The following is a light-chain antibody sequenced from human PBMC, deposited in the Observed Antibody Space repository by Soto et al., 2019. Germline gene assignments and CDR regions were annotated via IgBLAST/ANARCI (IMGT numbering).Light chain of an antibody. V-gene: IGKV3-20*01. J-gene: IGKJ2*02. Sequence: EIVLTQSPGTLSLSPGERATLSCSAIQSVSRNYLAWYQHKPGQAPRLLIHAASSRATGIPDRFSGTGSGTDFTLTISRLEPEDFAVYYCQQYGNSPSTFGQGTKLEIK. CDR3: QQYGNSPST. CDR1: QSVSRNY. CDR2: AAS.